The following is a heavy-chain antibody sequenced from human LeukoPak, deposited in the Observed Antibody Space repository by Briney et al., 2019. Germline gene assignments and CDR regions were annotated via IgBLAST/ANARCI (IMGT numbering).Heavy chain of an antibody. J-gene: IGHJ1*01. V-gene: IGHV3-23*01. Sequence: GGSLRLSCAASGFTFSSYAMTWVRQAPGKRLEWVSAISGSGGSTYYADSVKGRFTISRDNSKNTLYLQISSLRAEDTAVYYCALLGAAGREYFQHWGQGTLVTVSS. CDR2: ISGSGGST. D-gene: IGHD6-13*01. CDR1: GFTFSSYA. CDR3: ALLGAAGREYFQH.